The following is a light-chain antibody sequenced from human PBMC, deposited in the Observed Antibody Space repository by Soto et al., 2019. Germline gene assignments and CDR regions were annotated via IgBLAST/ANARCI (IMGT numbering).Light chain of an antibody. CDR1: QDISNH. CDR3: QQYDNALT. Sequence: DLQMTQSPSSLSASAGDRVTITCQASQDISNHLNWYQQKAGKAPKLLINDASNLEAGVPARFSGSGAGTDFTLTISSLQPEDIVTYYCQQYDNALTFGGGTKVEIK. J-gene: IGKJ4*01. V-gene: IGKV1-33*01. CDR2: DAS.